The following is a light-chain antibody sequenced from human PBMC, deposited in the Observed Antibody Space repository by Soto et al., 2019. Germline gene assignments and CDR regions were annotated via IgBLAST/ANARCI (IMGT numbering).Light chain of an antibody. V-gene: IGKV1-16*02. CDR3: QQYNTYPLS. J-gene: IGKJ4*01. CDR2: AAS. CDR1: QAIRHY. Sequence: DIQMTQSPSSLSASVGDRVTITCRASQAIRHYVAWFQQKPGTAPKSLIYAASVLQSGVPSKFSGSGSGTDFTLTINSLQPEDFATYYCQQYNTYPLSFGGGTKVEI.